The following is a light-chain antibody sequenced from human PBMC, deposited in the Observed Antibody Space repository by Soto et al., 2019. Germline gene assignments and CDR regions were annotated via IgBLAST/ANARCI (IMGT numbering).Light chain of an antibody. CDR1: QSGSGRF. Sequence: EIVLTQSPGTLSLSPGERATLSCRPSQSGSGRFLTWYPQNGGQAPRLLLYGAFTRANGIPDRFSGSWSGTDCTLTISRLEPEDFAVYYCQHHDSSPTWTFGQGTKVEIK. CDR3: QHHDSSPTWT. J-gene: IGKJ1*01. CDR2: GAF. V-gene: IGKV3-20*01.